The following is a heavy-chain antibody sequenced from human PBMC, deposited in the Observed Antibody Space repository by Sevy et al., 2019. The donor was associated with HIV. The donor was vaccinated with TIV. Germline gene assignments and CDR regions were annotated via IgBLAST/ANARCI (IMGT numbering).Heavy chain of an antibody. CDR2: VSWNSRYI. V-gene: IGHV3-9*01. J-gene: IGHJ6*02. D-gene: IGHD2-21*01. CDR1: GFPFYDHA. CDR3: AKDINRGCDGVNCYSYYYYFYGLDV. Sequence: GGSLRLSCAASGFPFYDHAMHWVRQVPGKGLEWVSGVSWNSRYIGYADSVKGRFTISRDNARHFLYLEMNSLRPEDTALYYCAKDINRGCDGVNCYSYYYYFYGLDVWGQGTTVTVSS.